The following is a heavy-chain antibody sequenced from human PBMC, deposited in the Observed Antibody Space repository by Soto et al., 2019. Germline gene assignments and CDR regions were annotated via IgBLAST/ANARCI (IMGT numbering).Heavy chain of an antibody. J-gene: IGHJ4*02. CDR3: AKDRNYEILTGPLDY. CDR2: ISYDGSNK. CDR1: GFTFSSYG. Sequence: GGSLRLSCAASGFTFSSYGMHWVRQAPGKGLEWVAVISYDGSNKYYADSVKGRFTISRDNSKNTLYLQMNSLRAEDTAVYYCAKDRNYEILTGPLDYWGQGTLVTVSS. V-gene: IGHV3-30*18. D-gene: IGHD3-9*01.